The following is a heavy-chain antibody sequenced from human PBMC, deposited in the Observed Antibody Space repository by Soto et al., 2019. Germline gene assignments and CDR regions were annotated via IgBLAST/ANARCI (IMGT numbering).Heavy chain of an antibody. D-gene: IGHD3-22*01. Sequence: SETLSLTCAVSGVSISSSNWWSWVRQPPGKGLEWIGEIYHSGSTNYNPSLKSRVTISVDKSKNQFSLKLSSVTAADTAVYYCASRRGSYYYDSSGYLNYWGQGTLVTVSS. CDR3: ASRRGSYYYDSSGYLNY. CDR1: GVSISSSNW. CDR2: IYHSGST. V-gene: IGHV4-4*02. J-gene: IGHJ4*02.